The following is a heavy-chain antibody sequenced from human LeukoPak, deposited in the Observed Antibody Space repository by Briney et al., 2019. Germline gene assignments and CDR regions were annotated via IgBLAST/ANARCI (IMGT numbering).Heavy chain of an antibody. D-gene: IGHD3-10*01. V-gene: IGHV3-30-3*01. CDR3: ARSGVAPYGMDV. CDR2: ISYDGSNK. Sequence: GGSLRLSCAASGFTFSSYAMHWVRQAPGKGLEWVAVISYDGSNKYYADSVKGRFTISRDNSKNTLYLQMNSLRAEDTAVYYCARSGVAPYGMDVWGQGTTVTVSS. CDR1: GFTFSSYA. J-gene: IGHJ6*02.